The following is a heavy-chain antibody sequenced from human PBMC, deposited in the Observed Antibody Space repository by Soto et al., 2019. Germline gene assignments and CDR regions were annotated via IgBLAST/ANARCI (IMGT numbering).Heavy chain of an antibody. CDR2: IYPSDSDT. Sequence: GESLKISCKGSGYNFAGYWTAWVRQMPGKGLELMGIIYPSDSDTRYRPSFQGQVTISADKSISSAYLQWSSLRASDTAMYYCARGGVSTRTFDYWGQGTRVTVSS. D-gene: IGHD3-3*01. V-gene: IGHV5-51*01. J-gene: IGHJ4*02. CDR3: ARGGVSTRTFDY. CDR1: GYNFAGYW.